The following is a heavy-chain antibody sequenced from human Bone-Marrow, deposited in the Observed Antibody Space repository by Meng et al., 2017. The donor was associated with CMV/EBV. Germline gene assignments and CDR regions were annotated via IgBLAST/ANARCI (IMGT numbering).Heavy chain of an antibody. CDR2: ISGSGKDI. J-gene: IGHJ6*02. V-gene: IGHV3-48*03. D-gene: IGHD2-2*01. Sequence: GGSLRLSCAASGFIFSNYEMNWVRQAPGKGLEWLSYISGSGKDIVIADFVKGRFTISRDNAKNSLYLQMNFLRADDTATYYCARDLGYCSSVSCPYHYYALDVWGQGTTVTVSS. CDR1: GFIFSNYE. CDR3: ARDLGYCSSVSCPYHYYALDV.